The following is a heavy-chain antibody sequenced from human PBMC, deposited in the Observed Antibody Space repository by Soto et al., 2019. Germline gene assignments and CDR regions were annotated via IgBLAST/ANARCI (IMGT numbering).Heavy chain of an antibody. Sequence: PGGSLRLSCAASGFTFSSYAMSWVRQAPGKGLEWVSAISGSGGSTYYADSVKGRFTISRDNSKNTLYLQMNSLRAEDTAVYYCAKVGYSSSSFGMDVWGQGTTVTVS. J-gene: IGHJ6*02. CDR1: GFTFSSYA. CDR3: AKVGYSSSSFGMDV. V-gene: IGHV3-23*01. CDR2: ISGSGGST. D-gene: IGHD6-13*01.